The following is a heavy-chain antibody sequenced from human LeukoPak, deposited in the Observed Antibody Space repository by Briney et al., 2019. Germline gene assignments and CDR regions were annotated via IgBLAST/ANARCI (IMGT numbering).Heavy chain of an antibody. J-gene: IGHJ4*02. Sequence: ASVKVSCKASGYTFTSYGISWVRQAPGQGLEWMGWISAYNGNTNYAQKLQGRVTMTTDTSTSTAYMELRSLRSDDTAVYYCARDEPNPVGATTPFDYWGQGTLVTVSS. V-gene: IGHV1-18*01. D-gene: IGHD1-26*01. CDR2: ISAYNGNT. CDR1: GYTFTSYG. CDR3: ARDEPNPVGATTPFDY.